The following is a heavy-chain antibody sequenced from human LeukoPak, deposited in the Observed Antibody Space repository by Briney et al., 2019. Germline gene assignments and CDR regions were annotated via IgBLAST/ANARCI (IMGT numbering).Heavy chain of an antibody. CDR2: IGSSGSYI. D-gene: IGHD5-18*01. CDR3: ARSRREYTYGKHDY. CDR1: GFIFPNAW. J-gene: IGHJ4*02. V-gene: IGHV3-21*01. Sequence: PGGSLRLSCAASGFIFPNAWIHWVRQAPGKGLEWVSSIGSSGSYIYYADSVKGRFTISRDNAKNSLCLQMNSLRAEDTAVYFCARSRREYTYGKHDYWGQGTLVTVSS.